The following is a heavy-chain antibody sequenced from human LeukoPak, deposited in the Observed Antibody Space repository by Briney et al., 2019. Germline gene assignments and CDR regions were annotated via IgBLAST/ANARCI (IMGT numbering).Heavy chain of an antibody. J-gene: IGHJ3*02. CDR3: ARDRGGDAFDI. V-gene: IGHV4-59*01. D-gene: IGHD3-10*01. Sequence: SETLSLTCTVSGGSISSYYWSWIRQPPGKGLEWIGYIYYSGSTNYNPSLKSRVTISVDTSKNQFSLKLSSVTAADTAVYYCARDRGGDAFDIWGQGTMVTVPS. CDR1: GGSISSYY. CDR2: IYYSGST.